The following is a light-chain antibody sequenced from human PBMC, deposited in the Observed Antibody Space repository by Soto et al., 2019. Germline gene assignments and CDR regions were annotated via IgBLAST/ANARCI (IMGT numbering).Light chain of an antibody. V-gene: IGKV3-15*01. CDR1: QSVSID. J-gene: IGKJ1*01. CDR2: GAS. Sequence: EIVMTQSPDTLSVSPGERATLSCRASQSVSIDLAWYQQTPGQAPRLLIYGASTRATGVPPTFSRSASGTEFTLTISSLQSEDFTVYYCQHFGSSRGTFGQGTKVDIK. CDR3: QHFGSSRGT.